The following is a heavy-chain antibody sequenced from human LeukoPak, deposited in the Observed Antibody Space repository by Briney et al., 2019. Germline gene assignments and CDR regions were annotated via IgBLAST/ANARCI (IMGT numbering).Heavy chain of an antibody. CDR2: INHSGST. J-gene: IGHJ4*02. Sequence: PSETLSLTCAVYGGSFSGYYWSWIRQPPGKGLEWIGEINHSGSTNYNPSLKSRVTISVDTSKNQFSLKLSSVTAADTAVYYCARADKSSGWPPIYYFDYWGQGTLVTVSS. CDR1: GGSFSGYY. D-gene: IGHD6-19*01. V-gene: IGHV4-34*01. CDR3: ARADKSSGWPPIYYFDY.